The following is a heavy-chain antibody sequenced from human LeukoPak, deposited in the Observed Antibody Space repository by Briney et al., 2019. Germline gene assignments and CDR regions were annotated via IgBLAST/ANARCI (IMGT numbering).Heavy chain of an antibody. D-gene: IGHD6-25*01. Sequence: SQTLSLTCAISGDSVSSHSVAWNWIRQSPSRGLEWLGRTYYRSKWSNDYAASVKSRITINPDTSKNQFSLQLNSVTPEDTAVYYCARDAAGEYFQHWGQGTLVTVSS. J-gene: IGHJ1*01. V-gene: IGHV6-1*01. CDR2: TYYRSKWSN. CDR1: GDSVSSHSVA. CDR3: ARDAAGEYFQH.